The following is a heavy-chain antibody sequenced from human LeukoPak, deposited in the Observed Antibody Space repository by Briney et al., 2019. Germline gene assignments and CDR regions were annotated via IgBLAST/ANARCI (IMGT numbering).Heavy chain of an antibody. CDR3: ARPEWGYGYFDY. CDR2: INHSGST. CDR1: GGSFSGYY. J-gene: IGHJ4*02. D-gene: IGHD5-12*01. V-gene: IGHV4-34*01. Sequence: SETLSLTCAVYGGSFSGYYWSWIRQPPGKGLEWIGEINHSGSTNYNPSLKSRVTISVDTSKNQFSLKLSSVTAADTAMYYCARPEWGYGYFDYWGRGTLVTVFS.